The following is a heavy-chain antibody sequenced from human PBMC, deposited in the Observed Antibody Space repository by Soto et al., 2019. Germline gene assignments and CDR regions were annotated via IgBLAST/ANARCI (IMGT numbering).Heavy chain of an antibody. D-gene: IGHD2-2*01. CDR1: GFTFSNYA. J-gene: IGHJ4*02. Sequence: GGSLRLSCAASGFTFSNYAMHWVRQAPGKGLEWVAVISYDGSNKYYADSVKGRFTISRDNYKNTLYLQMNSLRAEDTALYYCAKETTRFAVPPALDYWGQGALVTVSS. CDR3: AKETTRFAVPPALDY. V-gene: IGHV3-30*18. CDR2: ISYDGSNK.